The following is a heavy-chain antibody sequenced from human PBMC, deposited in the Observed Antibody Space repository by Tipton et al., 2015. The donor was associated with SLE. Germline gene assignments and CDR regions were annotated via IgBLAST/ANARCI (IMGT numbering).Heavy chain of an antibody. V-gene: IGHV4-30-4*08. CDR3: ARMDYSQFQLLYFES. CDR1: GDSISNVNYY. Sequence: TLSLTCTVSGDSISNVNYYWNWLRQRPGKGLEWIGYVYYSGNTLYNPSLRSRVTMSLGTSKNQFSLKLRSLTAADSAMYFCARMDYSQFQLLYFESWGQGILATVSS. D-gene: IGHD4-11*01. CDR2: VYYSGNT. J-gene: IGHJ4*02.